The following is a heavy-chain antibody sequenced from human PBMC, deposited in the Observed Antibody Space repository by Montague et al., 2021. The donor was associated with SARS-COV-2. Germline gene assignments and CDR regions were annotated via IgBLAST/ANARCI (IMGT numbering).Heavy chain of an antibody. CDR1: GFTFSSYA. CDR3: AKGGVWERRGLTTFDY. D-gene: IGHD1-26*01. Sequence: SLRLSCAASGFTFSSYAMSWVRQAPGKGLEWVSTITGSGGSTYYADSVKGRFTISRDNSKNTLYLQMNSLRAEDTAVYYCAKGGVWERRGLTTFDYWGRGTLVTVSS. J-gene: IGHJ4*02. CDR2: ITGSGGST. V-gene: IGHV3-23*01.